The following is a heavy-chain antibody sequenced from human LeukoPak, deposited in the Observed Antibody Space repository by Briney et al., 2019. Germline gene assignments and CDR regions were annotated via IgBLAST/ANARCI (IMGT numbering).Heavy chain of an antibody. CDR1: GFTFSSYW. CDR3: ARGYHDSSGYQAFDY. CDR2: IKQDGSEK. V-gene: IGHV3-7*01. D-gene: IGHD3-22*01. Sequence: GGSLRLSCAASGFTFSSYWMSWVRQAPGKGLEWVANIKQDGSEKYYVDSVKGRFTISRDNVKNSLYLQMNSLRAEDTAVYYCARGYHDSSGYQAFDYWGQGTLVTVSS. J-gene: IGHJ4*02.